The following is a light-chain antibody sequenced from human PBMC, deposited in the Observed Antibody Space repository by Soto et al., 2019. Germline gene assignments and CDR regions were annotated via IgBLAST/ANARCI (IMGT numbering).Light chain of an antibody. CDR2: GAS. CDR1: QSVSHNY. J-gene: IGKJ4*01. V-gene: IGKV3-20*01. CDR3: RQYGRSLGFA. Sequence: EIEFTQPPGTLSQSPAQTATPCRRASQSVSHNYLAWYQQKPGQAPRLLIYGASNRATGIPDRFSGSGSGTDFTLTISRLEPEDFAVYYCRQYGRSLGFAVGGGTKVDIK.